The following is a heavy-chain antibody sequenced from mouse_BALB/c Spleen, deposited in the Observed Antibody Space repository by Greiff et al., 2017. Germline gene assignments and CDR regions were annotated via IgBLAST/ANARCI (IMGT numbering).Heavy chain of an antibody. CDR1: GYSITSDYA. CDR3: ASGYYGSSYAMDY. Sequence: EVQLQESGPGLVKPSQSLSLTCTVTGYSITSDYAWNWIRQFPGNKLEWMGYISYSGSTSYNPSLKSRISITRDTSKNQFFLQLNSVTTEDTATYYCASGYYGSSYAMDYWGQGTSVTVSS. D-gene: IGHD1-1*01. V-gene: IGHV3-2*02. CDR2: ISYSGST. J-gene: IGHJ4*01.